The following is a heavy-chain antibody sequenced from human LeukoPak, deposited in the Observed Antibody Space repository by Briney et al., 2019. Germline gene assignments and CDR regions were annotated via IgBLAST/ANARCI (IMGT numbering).Heavy chain of an antibody. D-gene: IGHD2-2*02. J-gene: IGHJ6*02. V-gene: IGHV3-33*01. Sequence: PGGSLRLSCAASGFTSSSYGMRWVRQAPGKGLEWVAVIWYDVGNKYYADSVKGRFTTSRDNSKNTLYLQMNSLRAEDTAVYYCARDGCSSTSCYTGYYYGMDVWGQGTTVTVSS. CDR2: IWYDVGNK. CDR3: ARDGCSSTSCYTGYYYGMDV. CDR1: GFTSSSYG.